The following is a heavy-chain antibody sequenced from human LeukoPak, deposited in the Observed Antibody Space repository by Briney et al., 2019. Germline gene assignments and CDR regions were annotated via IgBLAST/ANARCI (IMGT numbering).Heavy chain of an antibody. V-gene: IGHV5-51*01. J-gene: IGHJ4*02. D-gene: IGHD3-22*01. Sequence: GGSLKISCKGSRYSFTSYWIGWVRQMPGKGLEWMGIIYPGDSDTRYSPSFQGQVTISADKSISTAYLQWSSLKASDTAMYYCARHPGYYDSSGYYYFDYWGQGTLVTVSS. CDR2: IYPGDSDT. CDR3: ARHPGYYDSSGYYYFDY. CDR1: RYSFTSYW.